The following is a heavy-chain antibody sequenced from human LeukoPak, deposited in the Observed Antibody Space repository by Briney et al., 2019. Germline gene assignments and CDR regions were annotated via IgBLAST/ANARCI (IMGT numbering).Heavy chain of an antibody. CDR3: ARVHYEGAFDI. J-gene: IGHJ3*02. V-gene: IGHV4-61*08. Sequence: SETLSLTCTVSGGSISSGGYYWSWIRQPPGKGLEWIGYIYYSGSTNYNPSLKSRVTISVDTSKNQFSLKLSSVTAADTAVYYCARVHYEGAFDIWGQGTMVTVSS. CDR1: GGSISSGGYY. D-gene: IGHD3-3*01. CDR2: IYYSGST.